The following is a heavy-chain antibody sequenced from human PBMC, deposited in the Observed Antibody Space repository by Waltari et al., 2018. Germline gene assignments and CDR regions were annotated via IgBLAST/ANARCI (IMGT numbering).Heavy chain of an antibody. J-gene: IGHJ4*02. CDR3: AKSRGSSYGTEYLDY. D-gene: IGHD3-16*01. V-gene: IGHV3-23*01. CDR1: GFTFRSYA. Sequence: EVQLLESGGGLVQPGGSLRLSCAASGFTFRSYAMNWVRQAPGKGLEWVSLSTGSGDSTYYADSVKGRFTVSRDNSKNTLYLQMNSLRAEDTAVYYCAKSRGSSYGTEYLDYWGQGTLVTVSS. CDR2: STGSGDST.